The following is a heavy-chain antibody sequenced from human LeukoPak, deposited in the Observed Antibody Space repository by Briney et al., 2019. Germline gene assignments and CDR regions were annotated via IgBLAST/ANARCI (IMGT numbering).Heavy chain of an antibody. CDR1: GDSISRFY. J-gene: IGHJ3*01. CDR3: ARVNIAVAGDASDV. Sequence: SETLSLTCSVSGDSISRFYWSWVRQPPGKGLEWIGYTGDTNYNPSLRSRVTISLDASKSQFSLKLSSVTAADTAMYYCARVNIAVAGDASDVWGRGTMVTVSS. D-gene: IGHD6-19*01. V-gene: IGHV4-59*01. CDR2: YTGDT.